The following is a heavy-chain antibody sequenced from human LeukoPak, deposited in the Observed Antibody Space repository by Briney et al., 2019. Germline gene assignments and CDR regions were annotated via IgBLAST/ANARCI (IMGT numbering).Heavy chain of an antibody. CDR2: ISYGGGT. CDR3: ARVGDTSGYFYYFDN. J-gene: IGHJ4*02. CDR1: GGSISNFY. V-gene: IGHV4-59*08. D-gene: IGHD3-22*01. Sequence: PSETLSLTCAVSGGSISNFYWSWVRQPAGKGPEWVGYISYGGGTTYNASLKHRLSMSMDTSKNQLSLRLSSVTAADTALYYCARVGDTSGYFYYFDNWGQGTLVTVSS.